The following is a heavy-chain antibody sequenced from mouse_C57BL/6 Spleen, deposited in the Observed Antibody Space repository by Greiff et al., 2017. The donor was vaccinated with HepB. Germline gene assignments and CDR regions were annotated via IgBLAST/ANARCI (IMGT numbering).Heavy chain of an antibody. CDR2: ISSGGSYT. CDR1: GFTFSSYG. J-gene: IGHJ4*01. V-gene: IGHV5-6*02. D-gene: IGHD2-4*01. Sequence: EVNLVESGGDLVKPGGSLKLSCAASGFTFSSYGLSWVRQTPDKRLECVATISSGGSYTYYPDSVKGRFTISRDNAKNTLYLQMSSLKSEDTAMYYCARRDYDDEGYYYAMDYWGQGTSVTDSS. CDR3: ARRDYDDEGYYYAMDY.